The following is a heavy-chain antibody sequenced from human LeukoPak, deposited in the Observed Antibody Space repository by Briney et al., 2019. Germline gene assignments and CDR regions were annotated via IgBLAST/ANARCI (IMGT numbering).Heavy chain of an antibody. CDR3: ARDSTPVIVIAAGESLDV. CDR2: ISGSGGST. Sequence: PGGSLRLSCAASGFTFSSYAMSWVRQAPGKGPEWVSAISGSGGSTYYADSVKGRFTISRDNAKNSLYLQMNSLRAEDTAVYYCARDSTPVIVIAAGESLDVWGQGTTVTVSS. CDR1: GFTFSSYA. V-gene: IGHV3-23*01. D-gene: IGHD3-16*02. J-gene: IGHJ6*02.